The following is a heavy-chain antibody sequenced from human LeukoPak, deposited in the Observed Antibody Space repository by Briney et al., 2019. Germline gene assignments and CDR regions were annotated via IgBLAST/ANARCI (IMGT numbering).Heavy chain of an antibody. CDR3: ARVGAVAGYNWFDP. CDR2: ISSSSSYI. CDR1: GFTFSSYS. Sequence: GGSLRLSCAASGFTFSSYSMNWVRQAPGKGLQWVSSISSSSSYIYYADSVKGRFTISRDNAKNSLYLQMNSLRAEDTAVYYCARVGAVAGYNWFDPWGQGTLLTVSS. D-gene: IGHD6-19*01. J-gene: IGHJ5*02. V-gene: IGHV3-21*01.